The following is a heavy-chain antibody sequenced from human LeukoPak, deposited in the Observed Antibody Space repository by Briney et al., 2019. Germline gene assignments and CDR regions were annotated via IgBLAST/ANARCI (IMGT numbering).Heavy chain of an antibody. CDR2: INPNSGGT. CDR1: GYTFTGYY. Sequence: ASVKVSCKASGYTFTGYYMHWVRQAPGQGLEWMGWINPNSGGTNYAQKFQGRVTMTRDTSTTTVYMELSSLRSEDTAVYYCARETGAFDYWGQGTLVTVSS. V-gene: IGHV1-2*02. CDR3: ARETGAFDY. J-gene: IGHJ4*02.